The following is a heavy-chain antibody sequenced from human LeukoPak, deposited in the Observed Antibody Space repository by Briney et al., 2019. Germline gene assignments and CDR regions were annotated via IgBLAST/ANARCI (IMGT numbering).Heavy chain of an antibody. CDR1: GFTFSSYG. V-gene: IGHV3-33*01. D-gene: IGHD3-10*01. Sequence: GGSLRLSCAASGFTFSSYGMHCVRQAPGKGLEWVAVTWYDGSNKYYADSVKGRFTIPRDNPKNTLYLQMNSLRVEDTAVYYCARVHWGNYYLNAFDIWGQGTMVTVSS. CDR3: ARVHWGNYYLNAFDI. CDR2: TWYDGSNK. J-gene: IGHJ3*02.